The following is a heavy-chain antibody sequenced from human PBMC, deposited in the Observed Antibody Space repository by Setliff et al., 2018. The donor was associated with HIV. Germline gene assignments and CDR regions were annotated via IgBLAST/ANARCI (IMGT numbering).Heavy chain of an antibody. D-gene: IGHD6-19*01. J-gene: IGHJ5*01. CDR3: AGHPVTSGWLSLNWFDP. CDR2: IYHDGTT. CDR1: GGSINTSSYN. V-gene: IGHV4-39*07. Sequence: SETLSLTCSVSGGSINTSSYNWAWVRQPPGNELEWIGSIYHDGTTHYRSSLRSRAAISIDTSKSQISLKVRSVTAADTAVYFCAGHPVTSGWLSLNWFDPWGQGILVTVSS.